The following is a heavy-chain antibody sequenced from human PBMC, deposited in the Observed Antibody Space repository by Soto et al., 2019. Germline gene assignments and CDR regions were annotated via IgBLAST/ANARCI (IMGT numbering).Heavy chain of an antibody. V-gene: IGHV1-18*04. CDR2: ISAYNGNT. CDR1: GYTFTSYG. D-gene: IGHD2-2*01. Sequence: ASVKVSCKASGYTFTSYGISWVRQAPGQGLEWMGWISAYNGNTNYAQKLQGRVTMTTDTSTSTAYMELRSLRSDDTAVYYCARGLGYCSSTSCRYYYYCGMDVWGQGTTVTVSS. CDR3: ARGLGYCSSTSCRYYYYCGMDV. J-gene: IGHJ6*02.